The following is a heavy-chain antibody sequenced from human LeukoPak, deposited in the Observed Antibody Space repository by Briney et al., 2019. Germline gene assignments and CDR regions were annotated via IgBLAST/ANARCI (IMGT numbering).Heavy chain of an antibody. CDR2: IWYDGSNK. J-gene: IGHJ4*02. Sequence: PGRSLRLSCAASGFIFSSYGMHWVRQAPGKGLEWVAVIWYDGSNKYYADSVKGRFTISRDNSKNTLYLQMNSLRAEDTAVYYCAKGAVYSYGLGYFDYWGQGTLVTVSS. D-gene: IGHD5-18*01. CDR3: AKGAVYSYGLGYFDY. V-gene: IGHV3-33*06. CDR1: GFIFSSYG.